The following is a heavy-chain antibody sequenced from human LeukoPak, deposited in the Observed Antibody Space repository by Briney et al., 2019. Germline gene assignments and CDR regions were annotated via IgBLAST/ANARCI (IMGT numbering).Heavy chain of an antibody. CDR3: TRDPHDYSNYPIPSLGMDV. J-gene: IGHJ6*02. Sequence: GGSLRLSCTASGFTFGDYAMSWFRQAPGKGLEWVGFIRSKACGGTTEYAASVKGRFTISRDDSKSIAYLQMNSLKTEDTAVYYCTRDPHDYSNYPIPSLGMDVWGQGTTVTVSS. CDR2: IRSKACGGTT. V-gene: IGHV3-49*03. D-gene: IGHD4-11*01. CDR1: GFTFGDYA.